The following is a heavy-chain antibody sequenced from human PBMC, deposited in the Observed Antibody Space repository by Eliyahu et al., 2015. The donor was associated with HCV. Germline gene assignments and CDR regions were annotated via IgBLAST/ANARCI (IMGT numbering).Heavy chain of an antibody. CDR3: ARSLRRVKGLDV. D-gene: IGHD2-21*01. CDR2: IIPMFGTA. Sequence: QAQLVQSGAEVKKPGSSVRVSCKASGGPLNSFAFXWVRQAPGQGLEGVGGIIPMFGTAISAQKLQGRITITADESTSTVYMELNSLRSDDTAMYYCARSLRRVKGLDVWGQGTTATVSS. J-gene: IGHJ6*02. CDR1: GGPLNSFA. V-gene: IGHV1-69*01.